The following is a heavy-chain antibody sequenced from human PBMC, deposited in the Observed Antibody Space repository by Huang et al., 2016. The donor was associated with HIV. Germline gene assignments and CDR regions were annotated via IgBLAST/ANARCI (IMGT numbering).Heavy chain of an antibody. CDR3: VKERGSSRARSSFDF. CDR2: IRYDGNND. Sequence: QVRLVESGGGVVQPGASLTLYCSASGFPFSAYGIVWGRQAPGKGLEWVSFIRYDGNNDYLIGSVKGRFTISRDNSNNTLYLRMNSLRPEDTAVYYCVKERGSSRARSSFDFWGQGTSVIVSS. D-gene: IGHD6-13*01. J-gene: IGHJ3*01. V-gene: IGHV3-30*02. CDR1: GFPFSAYG.